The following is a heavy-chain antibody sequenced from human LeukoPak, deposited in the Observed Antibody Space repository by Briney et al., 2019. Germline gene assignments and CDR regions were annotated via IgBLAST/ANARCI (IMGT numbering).Heavy chain of an antibody. V-gene: IGHV5-51*01. CDR3: ARHHDYGDYPDY. J-gene: IGHJ4*02. D-gene: IGHD4-17*01. CDR1: GYSFISCW. Sequence: GESLKISCKTSGYSFISCWIGWVRQRPGKDLEWLGVIYPPDSETRYGPSFQGQVTISADKSISTAYLQWSSLKASDTAMYYCARHHDYGDYPDYWGQGTLVTVSS. CDR2: IYPPDSET.